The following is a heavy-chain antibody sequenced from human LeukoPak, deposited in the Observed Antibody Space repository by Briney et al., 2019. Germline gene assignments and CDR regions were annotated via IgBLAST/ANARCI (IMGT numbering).Heavy chain of an antibody. CDR1: GFTVSGSY. CDR2: IYRDGET. V-gene: IGHV3-53*01. CDR3: AKDRFVVITTCVYNY. D-gene: IGHD3-22*01. J-gene: IGHJ4*02. Sequence: GGSLRLSCVASGFTVSGSYLSWVRQAPGKELEWVSVIYRDGETYYAGSVKGRFTISRDNSKNTVYLQMTNLRVEDTAVYFCAKDRFVVITTCVYNYWGQGTLVTVSS.